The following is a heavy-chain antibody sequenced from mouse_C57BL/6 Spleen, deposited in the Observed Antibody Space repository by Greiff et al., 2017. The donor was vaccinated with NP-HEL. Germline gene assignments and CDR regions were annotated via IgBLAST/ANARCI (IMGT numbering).Heavy chain of an antibody. V-gene: IGHV1-53*01. J-gene: IGHJ1*03. CDR1: GYTFTSYW. D-gene: IGHD6-1*01. CDR3: ARYPLGRGIPSGYFDV. Sequence: QVQLKQPGTELVKPGASVKLSCKASGYTFTSYWMHWVKQRPGQGLEWIGNINPSNGGTNYNEKFKSKATLTVDKSSSTAYMQLSSLTSEDSAVYYCARYPLGRGIPSGYFDVWGTGTTVTVSS. CDR2: INPSNGGT.